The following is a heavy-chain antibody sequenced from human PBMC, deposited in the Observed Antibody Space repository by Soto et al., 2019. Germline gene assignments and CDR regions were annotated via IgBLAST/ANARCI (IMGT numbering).Heavy chain of an antibody. D-gene: IGHD2-15*01. V-gene: IGHV3-74*02. Sequence: VQLVESGGGLVQPGGSLRLSCAASGFTFSNYWMYWVRQAPGKGLEWVSRINSDGSVSSHADSVRGRLTISRDNVKNTLYLHMDSLRAEDTAVYFCARGECVGGTCYSLAGSVYYYMDVWGKGTTVTVFS. CDR3: ARGECVGGTCYSLAGSVYYYMDV. CDR2: INSDGSVS. J-gene: IGHJ6*03. CDR1: GFTFSNYW.